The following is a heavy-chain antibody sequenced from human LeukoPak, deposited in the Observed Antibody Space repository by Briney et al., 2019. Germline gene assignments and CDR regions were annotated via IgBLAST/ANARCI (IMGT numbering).Heavy chain of an antibody. CDR1: GFSFSNYN. Sequence: GGSLRLSCTASGFSFSNYNMNWVRQAPGKGLEWVSSITSVSGHIYYADSVRGRFTISRDNAKNSLHLQLNSLRAEDTAVYYCSVAVAGSVLNYWGQGTLVTVPS. CDR3: SVAVAGSVLNY. V-gene: IGHV3-21*01. J-gene: IGHJ4*02. D-gene: IGHD6-19*01. CDR2: ITSVSGHI.